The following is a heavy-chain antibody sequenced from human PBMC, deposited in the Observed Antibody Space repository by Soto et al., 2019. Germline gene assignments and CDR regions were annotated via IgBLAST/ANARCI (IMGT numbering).Heavy chain of an antibody. CDR2: INSDGSST. J-gene: IGHJ4*02. D-gene: IGHD5-18*01. CDR3: ARGYDTAMVAY. V-gene: IGHV3-74*01. Sequence: EVQLVESGGGLVQPGGSLRLSCAASGFTFSSYWMHWVRQAPGKGLVWVSRINSDGSSTTYADSVKGRFTISRDNAKNTLYLQVNSLRAEDTAVYYCARGYDTAMVAYWGQGILVTVSS. CDR1: GFTFSSYW.